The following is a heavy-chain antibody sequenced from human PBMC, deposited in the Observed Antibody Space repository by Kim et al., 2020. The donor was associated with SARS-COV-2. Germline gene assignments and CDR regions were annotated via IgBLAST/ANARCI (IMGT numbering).Heavy chain of an antibody. J-gene: IGHJ6*02. CDR3: ARDRDITMVRGVITIDYYGMDV. D-gene: IGHD3-10*01. Sequence: SVKVSCKASGGTFSSYAISWVRQAPGQGLEWMGRIIPILGIANYAQKFQGRVTITADKSTSTAYMELSSLRSEDTAVYYCARDRDITMVRGVITIDYYGMDVWGQGTTVTVSS. CDR1: GGTFSSYA. CDR2: IIPILGIA. V-gene: IGHV1-69*04.